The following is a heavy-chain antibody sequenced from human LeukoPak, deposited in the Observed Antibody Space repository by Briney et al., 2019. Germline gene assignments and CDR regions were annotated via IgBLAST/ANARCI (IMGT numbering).Heavy chain of an antibody. CDR1: GGSFSGYY. CDR2: INHSGST. V-gene: IGHV4-34*01. J-gene: IGHJ4*02. CDR3: ARVGVFNFDY. D-gene: IGHD3-10*01. Sequence: SETLSLTCAVYGGSFSGYYWSWIRQPPGKGLEWIGEINHSGSTNYNPSLKSRVTISVDTSKNQFSLKLSSVTAADTAVYYCARVGVFNFDYWGQGTLVTVSS.